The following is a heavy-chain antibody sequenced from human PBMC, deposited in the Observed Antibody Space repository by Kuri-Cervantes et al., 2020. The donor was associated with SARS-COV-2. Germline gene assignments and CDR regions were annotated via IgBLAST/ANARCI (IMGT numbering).Heavy chain of an antibody. J-gene: IGHJ4*02. V-gene: IGHV4-39*01. CDR3: ARHGDYDFWSGEPPQAFDY. CDR2: IYYSGST. Sequence: GSLRLSCTVSGGSISSSSYYWGWIRQPPGKGLEWIGSIYYSGSTYYNPSLKSRVTISVDTSKNQFSLKLSSVTAADTAVYYCARHGDYDFWSGEPPQAFDYWGQGTLVTVSS. CDR1: GGSISSSSYY. D-gene: IGHD3-3*01.